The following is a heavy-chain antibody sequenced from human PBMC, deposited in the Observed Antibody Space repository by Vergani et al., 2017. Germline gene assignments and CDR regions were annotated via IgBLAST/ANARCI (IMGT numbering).Heavy chain of an antibody. J-gene: IGHJ3*02. CDR1: GYTFTSYY. V-gene: IGHV1-46*01. Sequence: QVQLVQSGAEVKKPGATVKVSCKASGYTFTSYYMHWVRQAPGQGLEWMGIINPSGGSTSYAQKFQGRVTMTRDTSTSTVYMELSSVTAADTAVYYCARDLDAFDIWGQGTMVTVSS. CDR2: INPSGGST. CDR3: ARDLDAFDI.